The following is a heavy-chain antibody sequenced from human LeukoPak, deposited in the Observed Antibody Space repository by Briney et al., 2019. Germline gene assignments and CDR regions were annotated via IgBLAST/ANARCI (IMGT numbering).Heavy chain of an antibody. Sequence: PSETLSLTCAVSGYSISSGYYWGWIRQPPGKGLEWIGNIYHSGSTYYNPSLKSRVTISVDTSKNQFSLKLNSVTAADTAAYYCARAPGQWLARGLDYWGQGTLVTVSS. V-gene: IGHV4-38-2*01. CDR1: GYSISSGYY. D-gene: IGHD6-19*01. J-gene: IGHJ4*02. CDR3: ARAPGQWLARGLDY. CDR2: IYHSGST.